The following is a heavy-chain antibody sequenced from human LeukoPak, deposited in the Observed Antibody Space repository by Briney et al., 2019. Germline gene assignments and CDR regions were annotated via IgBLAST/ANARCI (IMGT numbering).Heavy chain of an antibody. J-gene: IGHJ6*03. V-gene: IGHV4-39*07. Sequence: PSETLSLTCTVSGGSISSSSYYWGWIRQPPGKGLEWIGSIYYSGSTYYNPSLKSRVTISVDTSKNQLYLKLSSVTAADTAVYYCARGRGPAGYYYYYMDVWGKGTTVTVSS. D-gene: IGHD2-2*01. CDR2: IYYSGST. CDR3: ARGRGPAGYYYYYMDV. CDR1: GGSISSSSYY.